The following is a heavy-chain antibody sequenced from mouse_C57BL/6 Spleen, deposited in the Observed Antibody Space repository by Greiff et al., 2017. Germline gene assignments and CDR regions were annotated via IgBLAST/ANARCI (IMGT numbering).Heavy chain of an antibody. V-gene: IGHV1-64*01. D-gene: IGHD1-1*01. CDR1: GYTFTSYW. CDR3: ARGETTVVAGFDY. CDR2: IHPNSGST. Sequence: VQLQQPGAELVKPGASVKLSCKASGYTFTSYWMHWVKQRPGQGLEWIGMIHPNSGSTNYNEKFKSKATLTVDKSSSTAYMQLSSLTSEDSAVXYCARGETTVVAGFDYWGQGTTLTVSS. J-gene: IGHJ2*01.